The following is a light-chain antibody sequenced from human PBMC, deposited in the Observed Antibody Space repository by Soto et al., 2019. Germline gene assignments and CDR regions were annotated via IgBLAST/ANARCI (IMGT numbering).Light chain of an antibody. CDR2: DIS. V-gene: IGKV3-20*01. Sequence: EIVLTQSPGTLSLSPGERATLSCRASQSVGSNYLAWYQQKPGQAPRLLIYDISSRATGIPDRFSGSGSGTDFTLTISGVEPEDFAVYFCQPYGTSRTFGQGTKVEIK. CDR1: QSVGSNY. CDR3: QPYGTSRT. J-gene: IGKJ1*01.